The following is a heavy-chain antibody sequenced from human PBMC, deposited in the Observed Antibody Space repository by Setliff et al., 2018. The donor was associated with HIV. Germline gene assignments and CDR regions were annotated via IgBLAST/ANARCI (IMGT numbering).Heavy chain of an antibody. Sequence: SETLSLTCTVSGGSISSYYWSWIRQPAGKGLEWIGRIYTSGSTNYNPSLKSRVTISIDTSKSQFSLKLSSVTAADTAVYYCARHDSGGYYSLDYWGQGTLVTVSS. V-gene: IGHV4-4*07. D-gene: IGHD3-22*01. CDR3: ARHDSGGYYSLDY. CDR1: GGSISSYY. J-gene: IGHJ4*02. CDR2: IYTSGST.